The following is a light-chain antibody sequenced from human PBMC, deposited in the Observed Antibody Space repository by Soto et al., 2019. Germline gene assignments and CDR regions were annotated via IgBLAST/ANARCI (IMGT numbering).Light chain of an antibody. CDR2: AAS. Sequence: DIQTSPSPSSLSASDGDRVTINCRASQSISSYLNWYQQKPGKAPKLLIYAASGLHSGVPSAFSASGSGTDFTLTISSLQPEDFATYYCQQSYSTSWTFGQGTKVDIK. J-gene: IGKJ1*01. CDR1: QSISSY. CDR3: QQSYSTSWT. V-gene: IGKV1-39*01.